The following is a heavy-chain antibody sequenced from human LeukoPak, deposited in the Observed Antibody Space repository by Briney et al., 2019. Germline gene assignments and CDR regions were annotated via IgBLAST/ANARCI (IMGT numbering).Heavy chain of an antibody. D-gene: IGHD3-3*01. J-gene: IGHJ4*02. CDR3: ARDLRGFWSGLNY. CDR1: GGTFSSYA. V-gene: IGHV1-69*05. CDR2: IIPIFGTA. Sequence: SVKVSCKASGGTFSSYAISWVRQAPGQGLEWMGRIIPIFGTANYAQKFQGRVTITTDESTSTAYMELSSLRSEDTAVYYCARDLRGFWSGLNYWGQGTLVTVSS.